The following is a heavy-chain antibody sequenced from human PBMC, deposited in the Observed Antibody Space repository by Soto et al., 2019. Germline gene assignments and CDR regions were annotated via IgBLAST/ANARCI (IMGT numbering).Heavy chain of an antibody. V-gene: IGHV4-31*03. Sequence: SETLSLTCTVSGGSISSGGYYWSWIRQHPGKGLEWIGYIYYSGSTYYNPSLKSRVTISVDTSKNQFSLKLSSVTAADTAVYYRAREEYSYGSYGMDVWGQGTTVTVS. J-gene: IGHJ6*02. CDR2: IYYSGST. CDR1: GGSISSGGYY. CDR3: AREEYSYGSYGMDV. D-gene: IGHD5-18*01.